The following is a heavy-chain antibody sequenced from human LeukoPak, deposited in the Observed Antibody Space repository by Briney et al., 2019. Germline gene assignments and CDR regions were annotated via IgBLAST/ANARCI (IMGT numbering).Heavy chain of an antibody. D-gene: IGHD3-3*01. Sequence: SETLSLTCAVYGGSFSGYYWSWIRQPPGKGLEWIGEINHSGSTNYNPSLKSRVTISVDTSKNQFSLKLRSVTDADTAVYYCARYEFWSGYYLDYWVQGTLDSVPS. CDR3: ARYEFWSGYYLDY. CDR2: INHSGST. V-gene: IGHV4-34*01. CDR1: GGSFSGYY. J-gene: IGHJ4*02.